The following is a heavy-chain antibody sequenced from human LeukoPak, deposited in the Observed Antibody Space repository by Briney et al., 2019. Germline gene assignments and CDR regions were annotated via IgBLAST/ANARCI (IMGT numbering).Heavy chain of an antibody. D-gene: IGHD2-2*01. V-gene: IGHV4-39*01. CDR1: GGSRSSSRYY. J-gene: IGHJ5*02. Sequence: SDTLSLTCTVSGGSRSSSRYYWGWIRQPPGKGLEWIGSIYYSGSPYYNPSLKSRVTISVDTSKNQFSLKLSSVTAADTAVYYCARHPYQLLWLSWFDPWGQGTLVTVSS. CDR3: ARHPYQLLWLSWFDP. CDR2: IYYSGSP.